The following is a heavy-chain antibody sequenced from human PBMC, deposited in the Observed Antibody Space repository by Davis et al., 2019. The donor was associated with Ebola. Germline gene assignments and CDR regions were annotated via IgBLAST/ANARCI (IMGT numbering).Heavy chain of an antibody. CDR2: INPNSGVT. J-gene: IGHJ6*02. CDR3: ARDRRVPYYYYGMDV. CDR1: GYTFTGYY. D-gene: IGHD2-2*01. V-gene: IGHV1-2*04. Sequence: ASVKVSCKASGYTFTGYYMHWVPXXPGPXXSFXXSINPNSGVTNYAQKFQGWVTMTRDTSISTAYMELSRLRSDDTAVYYCARDRRVPYYYYGMDVWGQGTTVTVSS.